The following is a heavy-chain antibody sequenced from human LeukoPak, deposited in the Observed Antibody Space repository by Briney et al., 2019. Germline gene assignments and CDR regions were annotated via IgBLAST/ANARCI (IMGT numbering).Heavy chain of an antibody. CDR3: ASSVDKNFDY. CDR1: GFTFSSYS. Sequence: GGSLRLSCAASGFTFSSYSMNWVRQAPGKGLEWVSYISSSSSTIYYADSVKGRFTISRDNAKNSLYLQMNSLRAEDTAVYYCASSVDKNFDYWGQGTLVTVSS. J-gene: IGHJ4*02. V-gene: IGHV3-48*01. D-gene: IGHD4-23*01. CDR2: ISSSSSTI.